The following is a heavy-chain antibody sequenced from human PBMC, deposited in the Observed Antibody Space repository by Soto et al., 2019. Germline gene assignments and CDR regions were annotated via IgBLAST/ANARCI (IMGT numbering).Heavy chain of an antibody. CDR1: GFTFSSYE. V-gene: IGHV3-48*03. CDR2: ISRGGGTI. CDR3: ARDDSGWDY. Sequence: GGSLRLSCAASGFTFSSYEMNWVRQAPGKGLEWVSYISRGGGTICYADSVKGRFTISRDNAKNSLYLQMNSLRAEDTAVYYCARDDSGWDYWGQGTLVTVSS. J-gene: IGHJ4*02. D-gene: IGHD5-12*01.